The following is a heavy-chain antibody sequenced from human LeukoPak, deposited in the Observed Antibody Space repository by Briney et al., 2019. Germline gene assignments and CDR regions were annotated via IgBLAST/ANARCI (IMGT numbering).Heavy chain of an antibody. Sequence: PGGSLRLSCAASGFTFSNAWMSWVRQAPGKGLEWVGRIKSKTDGGATDYAAPVKGRFTISRDDSKNTLYLQMNSLKTEDTAVYYCTTVATDYYYYYYMDVWGKGTTVTVSS. CDR3: TTVATDYYYYYYMDV. V-gene: IGHV3-15*01. CDR2: IKSKTDGGAT. CDR1: GFTFSNAW. J-gene: IGHJ6*03. D-gene: IGHD5-24*01.